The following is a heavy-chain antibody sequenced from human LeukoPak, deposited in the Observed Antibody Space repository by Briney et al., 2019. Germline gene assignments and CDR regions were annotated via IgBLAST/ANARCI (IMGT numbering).Heavy chain of an antibody. D-gene: IGHD3-22*01. CDR2: INPNSGGT. V-gene: IGHV1-2*06. Sequence: ASVKVSCKASGYTFTGYYMHCVRQAPGQGLEWMGRINPNSGGTNYAQKFQGRVTMTRDTSISTAYMELSRLRSDDTAVYYCARGGVNYYDSTPQILFDYWGQGTLVTVSS. CDR1: GYTFTGYY. CDR3: ARGGVNYYDSTPQILFDY. J-gene: IGHJ4*02.